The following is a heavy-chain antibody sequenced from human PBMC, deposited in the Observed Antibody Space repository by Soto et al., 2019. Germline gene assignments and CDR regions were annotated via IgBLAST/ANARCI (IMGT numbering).Heavy chain of an antibody. J-gene: IGHJ6*02. CDR1: GFTFSSYT. CDR2: ISYSGGST. CDR3: AKDHYYDSSGYFTGGMDV. Sequence: PGGSLRLSCAASGFTFSSYTMHWVRQAPGKGLEWVSAISYSGGSTYYADSVKGRFTISRDNSKNTLYLQMNSLRAEDTAVYYCAKDHYYDSSGYFTGGMDVWGQGNTVTVS. V-gene: IGHV3-23*01. D-gene: IGHD3-22*01.